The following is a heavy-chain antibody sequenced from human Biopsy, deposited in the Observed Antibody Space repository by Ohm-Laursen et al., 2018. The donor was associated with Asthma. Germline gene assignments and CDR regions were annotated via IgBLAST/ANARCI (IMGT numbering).Heavy chain of an antibody. CDR3: ARCQVGYSSGWSLLLKKIYYSGMDV. CDR1: GGTFSNFA. D-gene: IGHD6-19*01. CDR2: VMTVFGTT. J-gene: IGHJ6*02. Sequence: FSGKVSCEAPGGTFSNFAISWVRQAPGQGLEWLGGVMTVFGTTNYAQKFQGRVTITADESTSTAYMEVTSLRSEDTAIYYCARCQVGYSSGWSLLLKKIYYSGMDVWGQGTAVTVSS. V-gene: IGHV1-69*01.